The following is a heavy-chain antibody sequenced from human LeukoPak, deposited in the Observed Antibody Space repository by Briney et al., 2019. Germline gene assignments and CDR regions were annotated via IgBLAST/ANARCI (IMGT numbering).Heavy chain of an antibody. J-gene: IGHJ4*02. Sequence: SETLSLTCTVSGGSISSYYWSWIRQPAGKGLEWIGRIYTSGSTNYNPSLKSRVTMSVDTSKNQFSLKLSSVTAADTAVYYCARGRYYDFWSGYSRLTPHPFDYWGQGTLVTVSS. CDR1: GGSISSYY. CDR2: IYTSGST. D-gene: IGHD3-3*01. CDR3: ARGRYYDFWSGYSRLTPHPFDY. V-gene: IGHV4-4*07.